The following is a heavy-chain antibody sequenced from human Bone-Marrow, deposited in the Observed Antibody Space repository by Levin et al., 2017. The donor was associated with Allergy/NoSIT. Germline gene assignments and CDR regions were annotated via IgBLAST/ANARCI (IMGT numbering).Heavy chain of an antibody. J-gene: IGHJ6*03. CDR1: GITFSDYG. CDR3: ARDPGFPRFYYAYMDV. V-gene: IGHV3-33*01. Sequence: GGSLRLSCAASGITFSDYGMHWVRQAPGKGLEWVAVIWYDGSNTDYANSVKGRFTISRDNSKNTLYLQMNSLGVEDTAVYYCARDPGFPRFYYAYMDVWGKGTTVTVSS. D-gene: IGHD1-1*01. CDR2: IWYDGSNT.